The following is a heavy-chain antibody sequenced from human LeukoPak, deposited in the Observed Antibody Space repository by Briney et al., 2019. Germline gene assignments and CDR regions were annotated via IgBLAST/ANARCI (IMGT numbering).Heavy chain of an antibody. CDR1: GFTFRSYG. V-gene: IGHV3-23*01. CDR2: ITRKGNTI. D-gene: IGHD6-19*01. J-gene: IGHJ4*02. CDR3: AKDLEASYSGWYFDY. Sequence: GGSLRLSCAAFGFTFRSYGMSGVGQAPGKGLEWVYSITRKGNTIYYTDSVKGRHTISRDNAKNTLSLQMHSLRAEDTAVYYCAKDLEASYSGWYFDYWGRGPLVTVSS.